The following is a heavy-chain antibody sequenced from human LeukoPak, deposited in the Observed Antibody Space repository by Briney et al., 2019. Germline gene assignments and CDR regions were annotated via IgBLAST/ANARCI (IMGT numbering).Heavy chain of an antibody. Sequence: GGSLRLSCAASGFTFSSYAMHWVRQGPGEGLEWGAVISYDGSNTYYADSVKGRFTISRDNSKNPLYLQINSLRAEDTAVYSCARGGQWFGETNYFDYWGQGTLVTVSS. D-gene: IGHD3-10*01. V-gene: IGHV3-30*04. J-gene: IGHJ4*02. CDR1: GFTFSSYA. CDR2: ISYDGSNT. CDR3: ARGGQWFGETNYFDY.